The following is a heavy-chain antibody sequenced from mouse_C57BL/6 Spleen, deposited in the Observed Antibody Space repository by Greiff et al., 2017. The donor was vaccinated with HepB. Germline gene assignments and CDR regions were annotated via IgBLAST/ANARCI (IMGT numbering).Heavy chain of an antibody. Sequence: QVQLQQSGPELVKPGASVKISCKASGYAFSSSWMNWVKQRPGKGLEWIGRIYPGDGDTNYNGKFKGKATLTADKSSSTAYMQLSSLTSEDSAVYYCARLYYYGSSYWYLDVWGTGTTVTVSS. CDR3: ARLYYYGSSYWYLDV. D-gene: IGHD1-1*01. CDR2: IYPGDGDT. J-gene: IGHJ1*03. V-gene: IGHV1-82*01. CDR1: GYAFSSSW.